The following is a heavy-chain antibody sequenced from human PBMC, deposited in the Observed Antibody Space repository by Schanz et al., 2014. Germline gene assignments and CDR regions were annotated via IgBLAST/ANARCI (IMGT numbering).Heavy chain of an antibody. J-gene: IGHJ4*02. CDR3: ASMSDSGSFDS. D-gene: IGHD1-26*01. Sequence: QVQLVESGGGVVQPGRSLRLSCATSGFTFSSYGMHWVRQAPGKGLEWVAVIWFDGNNKYYADSVKGRFTISRDNSKNTLYLQMNSLRAEDTAVYYCASMSDSGSFDSWGQGTLVTVSS. CDR1: GFTFSSYG. CDR2: IWFDGNNK. V-gene: IGHV3-33*01.